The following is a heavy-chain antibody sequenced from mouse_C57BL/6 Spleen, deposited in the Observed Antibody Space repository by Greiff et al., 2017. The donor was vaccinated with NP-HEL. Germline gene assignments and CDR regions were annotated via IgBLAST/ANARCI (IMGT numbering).Heavy chain of an antibody. Sequence: QVQLQQSGAELVRPGSSVKLSCKASGYTFTSYWMHWVKQRPIQGLEWIGNIDPSDSETHYNQKFKDKATLTVDKSSSTAYMQLSSLTSEDSAVYYCALIYYGNYWYFDVWGTGTTVTVSS. CDR3: ALIYYGNYWYFDV. D-gene: IGHD2-1*01. J-gene: IGHJ1*03. V-gene: IGHV1-52*01. CDR2: IDPSDSET. CDR1: GYTFTSYW.